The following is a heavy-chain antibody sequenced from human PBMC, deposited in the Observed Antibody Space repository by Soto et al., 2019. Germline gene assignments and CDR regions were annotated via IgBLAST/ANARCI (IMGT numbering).Heavy chain of an antibody. J-gene: IGHJ5*02. Sequence: QVQLVQSGAEVKKPGSSVKVSCKASGGTFSSYAIGWVRQAPGQGLEWMGGIIPIFGTANYAQKFKGRVTITADESTSTAYMELTSLRSEDTAVYYCAEGSSIAARPDLSWVQGTLVTVSS. CDR1: GGTFSSYA. CDR2: IIPIFGTA. CDR3: AEGSSIAARPDLS. V-gene: IGHV1-69*01. D-gene: IGHD6-6*01.